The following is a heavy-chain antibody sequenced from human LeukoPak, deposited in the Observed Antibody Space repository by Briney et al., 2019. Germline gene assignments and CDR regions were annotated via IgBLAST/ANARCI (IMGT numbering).Heavy chain of an antibody. CDR1: GGTFSSYA. V-gene: IGHV1-2*06. Sequence: ASVKVSCKASGGTFSSYAISWVRQAPGQGLEWMGRINPNSGGTNYAQKFQGRVTMTRDTSISTAYMELSRLRSDDTAVYYCARSLTSRIIDYWGQGTLVTVSS. CDR3: ARSLTSRIIDY. D-gene: IGHD2-15*01. CDR2: INPNSGGT. J-gene: IGHJ4*02.